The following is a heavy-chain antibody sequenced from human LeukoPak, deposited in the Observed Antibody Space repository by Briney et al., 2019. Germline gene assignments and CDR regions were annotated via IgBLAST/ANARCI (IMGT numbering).Heavy chain of an antibody. J-gene: IGHJ4*02. Sequence: GGSLRLSCAASGFTFSSYVMSWVRQAPGKGLEWVSAISGSGGSTYYADSVKGRFTIYRDNSKNTLYLQMNSQRAEDTAVYYCAKGNSGSYDLFDYWGQGTLVTVSS. CDR3: AKGNSGSYDLFDY. CDR2: ISGSGGST. D-gene: IGHD1-26*01. CDR1: GFTFSSYV. V-gene: IGHV3-23*01.